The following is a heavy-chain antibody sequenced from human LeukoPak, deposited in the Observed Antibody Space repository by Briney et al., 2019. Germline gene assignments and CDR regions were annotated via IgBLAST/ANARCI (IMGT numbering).Heavy chain of an antibody. D-gene: IGHD4-17*01. V-gene: IGHV4-4*07. CDR2: IYTSGST. CDR1: GGSISSYY. Sequence: SETLSLTCTVSGGSISSYYWSWIRQPAGKGLEWIGRIYTSGSTNYNPSLKSRVTMSVDTSKNQFSLKLSSVTAADTAVYYCARLIPRNYGDLIGKNKNRDYWYFDLWGRGTLVTVSS. J-gene: IGHJ2*01. CDR3: ARLIPRNYGDLIGKNKNRDYWYFDL.